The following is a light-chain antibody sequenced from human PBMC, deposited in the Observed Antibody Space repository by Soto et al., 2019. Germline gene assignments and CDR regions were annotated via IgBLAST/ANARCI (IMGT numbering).Light chain of an antibody. Sequence: ALTQPPSASGSPGQSVTISCTGTSSDVGGYNYVSWYQQHPGKAPKLIIYEVSKRPSGVPDRFSGSKSGNTASLTVSGLQAEDEADYYCSSYAGSNNFVFGTGTKLTVL. J-gene: IGLJ1*01. CDR3: SSYAGSNNFV. CDR2: EVS. V-gene: IGLV2-8*01. CDR1: SSDVGGYNY.